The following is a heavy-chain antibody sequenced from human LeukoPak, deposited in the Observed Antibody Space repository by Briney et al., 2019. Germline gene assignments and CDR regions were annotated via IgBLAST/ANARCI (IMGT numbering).Heavy chain of an antibody. CDR2: INPNSGGT. J-gene: IGHJ4*02. CDR1: GYTFTGYY. V-gene: IGHV1-2*02. Sequence: ASVKVSCKASGYTFTGYYMHWGRQAPGQGLEWMGWINPNSGGTNYAQKFQGRVTMTSDTSISTAYMELSRLRSDDPAVYYCARVGGTTPLFDGYWGQGTLVTVSS. CDR3: ARVGGTTPLFDGY. D-gene: IGHD1-1*01.